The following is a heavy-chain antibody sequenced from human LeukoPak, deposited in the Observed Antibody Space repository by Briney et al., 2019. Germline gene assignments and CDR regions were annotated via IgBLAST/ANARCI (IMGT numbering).Heavy chain of an antibody. CDR1: GGSFSGYY. CDR2: INHSGST. CDR3: ARSLWFGELPALGY. Sequence: SETLSLTCAVYGGSFSGYYWSWIRQPPGKGLEWIEEINHSGSTNYNPSLKSRVTISVDTSKNQFSLKLSSVTAADTAVYYCARSLWFGELPALGYWGQGTLVTVSS. J-gene: IGHJ4*02. V-gene: IGHV4-34*01. D-gene: IGHD3-10*01.